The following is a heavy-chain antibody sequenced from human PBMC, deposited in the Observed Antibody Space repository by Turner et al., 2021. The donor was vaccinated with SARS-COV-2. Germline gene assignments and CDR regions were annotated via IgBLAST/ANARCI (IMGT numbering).Heavy chain of an antibody. CDR3: AKDLDYVWGSYRSTEYFQH. Sequence: EVQLLESGGGLVKPGGYVRHSCAASGFTVSSYAMSWFRQAPGKGLGWVSVTSGSGGSTYDADSVKGLFTISRDNSKNTLYLQMNSLRAEDTAVYYCAKDLDYVWGSYRSTEYFQHWGQGTLVTVSS. J-gene: IGHJ1*01. CDR1: GFTVSSYA. CDR2: TSGSGGST. V-gene: IGHV3-23*01. D-gene: IGHD3-16*02.